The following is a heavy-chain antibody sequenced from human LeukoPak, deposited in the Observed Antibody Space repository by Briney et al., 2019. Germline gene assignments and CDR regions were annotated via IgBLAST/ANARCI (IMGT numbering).Heavy chain of an antibody. Sequence: SETLSLTCTVSDDSISMYYWSWIRQPPGKGPEWIAYIYSSGATSYNPSLRSRVSISLDTSNSQFSLKPNSMTVADTAVYYCVRLKMGAYFDLWGRGTLVTVSS. J-gene: IGHJ2*01. D-gene: IGHD3-16*01. CDR2: IYSSGAT. CDR3: VRLKMGAYFDL. V-gene: IGHV4-59*08. CDR1: DDSISMYY.